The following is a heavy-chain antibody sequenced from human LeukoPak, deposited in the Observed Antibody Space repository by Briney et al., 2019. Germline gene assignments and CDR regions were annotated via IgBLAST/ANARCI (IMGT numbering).Heavy chain of an antibody. CDR2: IYYSGST. Sequence: SETLSLTCTVSGGSVSSGSYYWSWIRQPPGKGLEWIGYIYYSGSTNYYPSLKSRVTISVDTSKNQFSLKLSSVTAADTAVYYCARVLPRYYDFWSGYYTSAAFDYWGQGTLVTVSS. D-gene: IGHD3-3*01. CDR3: ARVLPRYYDFWSGYYTSAAFDY. J-gene: IGHJ4*02. V-gene: IGHV4-61*01. CDR1: GGSVSSGSYY.